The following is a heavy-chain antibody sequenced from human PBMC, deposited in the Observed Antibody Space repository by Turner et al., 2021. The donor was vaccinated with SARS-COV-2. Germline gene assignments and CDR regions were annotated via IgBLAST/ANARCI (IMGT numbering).Heavy chain of an antibody. Sequence: QVQLVRSGGGGKKAGASGKGACQVSGYTLPELSMLWVRQAPGNGLEWMGGFDPEDGETIYAQKCLGRVTMNDDTSTDTDYMELSSLRSEDTDVYYCATTLVTLIGDWYFDLWGRGTLVTVSS. J-gene: IGHJ2*01. CDR2: FDPEDGET. D-gene: IGHD3-22*01. CDR1: GYTLPELS. CDR3: ATTLVTLIGDWYFDL. V-gene: IGHV1-24*01.